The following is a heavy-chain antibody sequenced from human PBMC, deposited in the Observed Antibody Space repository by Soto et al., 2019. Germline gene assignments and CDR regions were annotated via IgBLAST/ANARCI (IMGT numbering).Heavy chain of an antibody. CDR1: GGSISSGGYY. CDR3: ARDGYNYGSGAVYYYYYMDV. V-gene: IGHV4-31*03. Sequence: QVQLQESGPGLVKPSQTLSLTCTVSGGSISSGGYYWSWIRQHPGKGLEWIGYIYYSGSTYYNPSLKSRVTISVDTSKNQFSLKLSSVTAADTAVYYCARDGYNYGSGAVYYYYYMDVWGKGTTVTVSS. D-gene: IGHD3-10*01. J-gene: IGHJ6*03. CDR2: IYYSGST.